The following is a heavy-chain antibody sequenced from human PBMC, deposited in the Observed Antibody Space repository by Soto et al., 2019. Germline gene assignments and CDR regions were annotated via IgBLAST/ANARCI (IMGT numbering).Heavy chain of an antibody. CDR1: GGTFSSYA. V-gene: IGHV1-69*13. D-gene: IGHD4-4*01. Sequence: GASVKVSCKASGGTFSSYAISWVRQAPGQGLEWMGGIIPIFGTANYAQKFQGRVTITADESTSTAYMELSSLRSEDTAVYYCAREISGPDMLTKETLSYFDYWGQGTLVTVSS. CDR3: AREISGPDMLTKETLSYFDY. J-gene: IGHJ4*02. CDR2: IIPIFGTA.